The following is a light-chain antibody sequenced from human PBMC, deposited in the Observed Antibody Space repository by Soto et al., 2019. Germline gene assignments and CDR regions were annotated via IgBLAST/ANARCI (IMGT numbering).Light chain of an antibody. J-gene: IGKJ4*01. CDR2: GSS. CDR1: RTGSANN. CDR3: QQYGNSPLP. V-gene: IGKV3-20*01. Sequence: DTLLTQSPGALSLSPGERATLSCRASRTGSANNVAWDQQKPGQPPRLLVYGSSTRATGITDRFSRSGSGTAFTLTITSLEPEDSAMFYCQQYGNSPLPLGRGTKVDIK.